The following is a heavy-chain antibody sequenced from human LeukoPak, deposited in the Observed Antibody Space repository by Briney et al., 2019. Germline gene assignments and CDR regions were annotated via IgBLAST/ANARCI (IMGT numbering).Heavy chain of an antibody. Sequence: SETLSLTCTVSGGSISSSSYYWGWIRQPPGKGLEWIGSIYYSRSTYYNPSLKSRVTISVDTSKNQFSLKLSSVTAADTAVYYCARAPNYYDSSGYYPNFDYWGQGTLVTVSS. CDR3: ARAPNYYDSSGYYPNFDY. V-gene: IGHV4-39*07. CDR1: GGSISSSSYY. CDR2: IYYSRST. D-gene: IGHD3-22*01. J-gene: IGHJ4*02.